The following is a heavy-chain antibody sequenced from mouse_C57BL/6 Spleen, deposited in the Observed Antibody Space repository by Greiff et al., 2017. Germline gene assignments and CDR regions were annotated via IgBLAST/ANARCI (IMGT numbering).Heavy chain of an antibody. V-gene: IGHV1-64*01. CDR2: FHPNSGST. CDR1: GYTFTSYW. CDR3: VRGSSYFDY. D-gene: IGHD1-1*01. J-gene: IGHJ2*01. Sequence: QVQLQQPGAELVKPGASVKLSCKASGYTFTSYWMHWVKQRPGQGLEWIGMFHPNSGSTNYNEKFKSKATLTVDKSSSTAYMQRSSLTSEDSAVYYCVRGSSYFDYWGQGTTLTVSS.